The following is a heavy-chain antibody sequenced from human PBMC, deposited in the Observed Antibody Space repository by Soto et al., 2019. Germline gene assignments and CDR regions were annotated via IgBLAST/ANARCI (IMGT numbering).Heavy chain of an antibody. Sequence: GASVKVSCKASGYTFTGYYMHWVRQAPGQGLEWMGWINPNSGGTNYAQKFQGRVTMTRDTSISTAYMELSGLRSDDTAVYYCARSGVTTVESFDYWGQGTLVTVSS. CDR2: INPNSGGT. J-gene: IGHJ4*02. V-gene: IGHV1-2*02. D-gene: IGHD3-10*01. CDR3: ARSGVTTVESFDY. CDR1: GYTFTGYY.